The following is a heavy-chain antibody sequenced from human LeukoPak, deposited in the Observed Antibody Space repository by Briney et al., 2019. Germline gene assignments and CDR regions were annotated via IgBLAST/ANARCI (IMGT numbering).Heavy chain of an antibody. J-gene: IGHJ4*02. V-gene: IGHV1-18*01. Sequence: SVTVSCKGSGYTLTSYGSSGVGLAPCQRLAGMGWISAYNGNTNHAQKLQGRVIMTTDTSTSTAYMELRSLRSDDTAVYYCARDPELELPLAPDYWPKGTRVSVST. CDR3: ARDPELELPLAPDY. D-gene: IGHD1-7*01. CDR1: GYTLTSYG. CDR2: ISAYNGNT.